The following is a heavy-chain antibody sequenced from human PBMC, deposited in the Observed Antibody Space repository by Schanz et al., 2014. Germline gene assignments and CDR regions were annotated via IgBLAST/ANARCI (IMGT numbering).Heavy chain of an antibody. CDR2: IGVDGTTT. Sequence: EVHLLESGGGLVEPGGSLRLSCATSGFSLDIFAVSWLRQAPGKGLEWVSVIGVDGTTTYYADSVKGRFTISRDNSKNTLYLQMNSLRPEDTAVYYCAKYRGYYRVSGSYRELEYWGQGTLVTVSS. J-gene: IGHJ4*02. CDR3: AKYRGYYRVSGSYRELEY. CDR1: GFSLDIFA. V-gene: IGHV3-23*01. D-gene: IGHD3-10*01.